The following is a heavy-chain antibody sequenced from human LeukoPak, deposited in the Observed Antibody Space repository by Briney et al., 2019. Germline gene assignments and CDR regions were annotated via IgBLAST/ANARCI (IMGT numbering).Heavy chain of an antibody. D-gene: IGHD2-15*01. CDR2: IKPDGSEK. CDR1: GLIFSSYW. J-gene: IGHJ6*03. CDR3: AVDIVVVVAAWDYMDV. Sequence: GGSLRLSCAPSGLIFSSYWMSWVRQAPGKGLEWVANIKPDGSEKYYVDSVKGRFTISRDNAKNSLYLQMNSLRGEDTAVYYCAVDIVVVVAAWDYMDVWGKGTTVTVSS. V-gene: IGHV3-7*01.